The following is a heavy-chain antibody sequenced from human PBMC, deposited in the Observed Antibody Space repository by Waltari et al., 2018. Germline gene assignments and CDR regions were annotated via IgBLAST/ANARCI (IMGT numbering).Heavy chain of an antibody. Sequence: EVQLVESGGGLIQPGGSLRLSCAAPGFMVRNHYMHWVRQAPGKGLEWVSVIHMSYVRDYAGSVEGRCTISRDSFKNTLYLQMNSLRGDDSAVYYCARATMLRGPSVRHGDWYFDLWGRGTLVTVSS. J-gene: IGHJ2*01. CDR3: ARATMLRGPSVRHGDWYFDL. V-gene: IGHV3-53*01. D-gene: IGHD3-10*01. CDR2: IHMSYVR. CDR1: GFMVRNHY.